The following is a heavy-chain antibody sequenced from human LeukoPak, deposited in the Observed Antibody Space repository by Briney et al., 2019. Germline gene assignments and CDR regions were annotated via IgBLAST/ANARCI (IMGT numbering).Heavy chain of an antibody. CDR1: GGSISSSSYY. CDR3: AGGESTTDAFDI. V-gene: IGHV4-39*07. Sequence: ASETLSLTCTVSGGSISSSSYYWVWIRQPPGKGLEWIGSIYHSGSTYYNPSLKSRVTISVDTSKNQFSLKLSSVTAADTAVYYCAGGESTTDAFDIWGQGTMVTVSS. CDR2: IYHSGST. D-gene: IGHD1-14*01. J-gene: IGHJ3*02.